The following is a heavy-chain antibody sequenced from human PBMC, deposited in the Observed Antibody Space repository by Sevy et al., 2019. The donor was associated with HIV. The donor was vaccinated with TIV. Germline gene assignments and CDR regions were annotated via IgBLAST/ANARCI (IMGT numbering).Heavy chain of an antibody. J-gene: IGHJ4*02. CDR3: ARDNPVLAD. Sequence: GGSLRLSCAASGFTFSSSGMHWVRQSPGRGLEWLTLIRPDGTTTYYADSLKGRFTSSRDNSKNTVYLQMNSLRAEDTAVYYCARDNPVLADWCQGTLVTVSS. CDR1: GFTFSSSG. V-gene: IGHV3-30*02. CDR2: IRPDGTTT. D-gene: IGHD6-6*01.